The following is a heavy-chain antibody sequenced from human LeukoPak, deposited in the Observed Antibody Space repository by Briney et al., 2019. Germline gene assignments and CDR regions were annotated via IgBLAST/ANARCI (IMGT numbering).Heavy chain of an antibody. CDR3: AELGITMIGGV. D-gene: IGHD3-10*02. V-gene: IGHV3-21*01. Sequence: PGGSLRLSCVASGFTFSSYAMSWVRQAPGKGLEWVSSISSSSSYIYYADSVKGRFTISRDNAKNSLYLKMNSLRAEDTAVYYCAELGITMIGGVWGKGTTVTISS. CDR2: ISSSSSYI. J-gene: IGHJ6*04. CDR1: GFTFSSYA.